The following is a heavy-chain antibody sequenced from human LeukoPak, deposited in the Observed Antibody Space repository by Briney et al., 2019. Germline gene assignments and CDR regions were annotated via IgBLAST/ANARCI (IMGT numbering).Heavy chain of an antibody. CDR1: GGSFSGYY. CDR2: INHSGST. Sequence: PSETLSLTCAVYGGSFSGYYWSWIRQPPGKGLEWIGEINHSGSTNYNPSLKSRVTISVDTSKNQFSLKLSSVTAADTAVYYCARDSAGTNYYDSSGYFDYWGQGTLVTVSS. V-gene: IGHV4-34*01. CDR3: ARDSAGTNYYDSSGYFDY. D-gene: IGHD3-22*01. J-gene: IGHJ4*02.